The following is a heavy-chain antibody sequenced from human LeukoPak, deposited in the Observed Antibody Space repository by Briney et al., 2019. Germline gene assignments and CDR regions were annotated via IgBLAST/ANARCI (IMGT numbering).Heavy chain of an antibody. V-gene: IGHV1-18*01. CDR1: GYTFTNHG. CDR2: ISGYNGNT. D-gene: IGHD4-17*01. CDR3: ARDLSLGRHDDGEPFDS. Sequence: GASVKVSCKTSGYTFTNHGTSWVRQAPGQGLEWMGWISGYNGNTNYVQKFRGRITMTTDTSTSTAYLQLRSLSSDDTALYYCARDLSLGRHDDGEPFDSWGQGTLVTVSS. J-gene: IGHJ4*02.